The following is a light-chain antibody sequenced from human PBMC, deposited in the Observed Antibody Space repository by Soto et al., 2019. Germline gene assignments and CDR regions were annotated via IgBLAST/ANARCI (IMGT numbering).Light chain of an antibody. CDR1: SSDVGAFNY. CDR2: EVS. Sequence: QSVLTQPASVSGSPGQAITISCSGTSSDVGAFNYVSWYQQHPGKAPKLMIYEVSNRPSGVSNRFSGSKSGNTASLTISGLRAEDEADYYCNSYTSNNTYVFGTGTKLTVL. V-gene: IGLV2-14*03. J-gene: IGLJ1*01. CDR3: NSYTSNNTYV.